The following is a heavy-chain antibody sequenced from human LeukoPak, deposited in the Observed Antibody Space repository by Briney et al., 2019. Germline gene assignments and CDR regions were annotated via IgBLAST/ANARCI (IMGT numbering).Heavy chain of an antibody. Sequence: PSETLSLTCTVSGASVSSASYWSWIRQPPGKGVEWIAHIYNGVNTNYNPSLKSRVTISVDTSKNQFSLRLSSVTAADTAVYYCQARYLEWLLEYWGQGTLVTVSS. CDR2: IYNGVNT. J-gene: IGHJ4*02. CDR1: GASVSSASY. CDR3: QARYLEWLLEY. D-gene: IGHD3-3*01. V-gene: IGHV4-61*01.